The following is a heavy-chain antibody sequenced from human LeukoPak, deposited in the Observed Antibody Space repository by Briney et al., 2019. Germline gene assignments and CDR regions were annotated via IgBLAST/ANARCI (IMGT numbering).Heavy chain of an antibody. CDR2: INHSGST. CDR3: ARPQPYSRNDAFDI. V-gene: IGHV4-34*01. D-gene: IGHD6-13*01. Sequence: SETLSLTCAVYGGSFSGYYWSWIRQPPGKGLEWIGEINHSGSTNYNPSLKSRVTISVDTSKNQFSLKLSSVTAADTAVYYCARPQPYSRNDAFDIWGQGTMVTVSS. CDR1: GGSFSGYY. J-gene: IGHJ3*02.